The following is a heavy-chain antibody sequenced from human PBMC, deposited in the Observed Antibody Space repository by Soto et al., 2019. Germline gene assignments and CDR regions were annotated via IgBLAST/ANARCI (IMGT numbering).Heavy chain of an antibody. V-gene: IGHV4-30-4*01. CDR2: IYYSGST. CDR3: ARDPLEGASGAFDI. J-gene: IGHJ3*02. Sequence: QVQLQESGPGLVKPSQTLSLTCTVSGGSISSGDYYWSWIRQPPGKGLEWIGYIYYSGSTYYNPSLKSRVTRSVDTSKNQCSLKLSSVTAADTAVYYCARDPLEGASGAFDIWGQGTMVTVSS. CDR1: GGSISSGDYY. D-gene: IGHD6-25*01.